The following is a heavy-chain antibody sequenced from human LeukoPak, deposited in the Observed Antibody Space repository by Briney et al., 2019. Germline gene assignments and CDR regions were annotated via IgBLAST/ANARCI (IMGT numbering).Heavy chain of an antibody. CDR3: VSSEWYAAFDI. CDR1: GFSFSSHW. J-gene: IGHJ3*02. D-gene: IGHD6-19*01. V-gene: IGHV3-74*01. CDR2: INSDGSSI. Sequence: AGGSLRLSCAASGFSFSSHWMNWVRPDPGKGLVWVSRINSDGSSITYADSVKGRFTISRDNAKNTLYLQMNSLGVEDTAVFYCVSSEWYAAFDIWGQGTMVTVSS.